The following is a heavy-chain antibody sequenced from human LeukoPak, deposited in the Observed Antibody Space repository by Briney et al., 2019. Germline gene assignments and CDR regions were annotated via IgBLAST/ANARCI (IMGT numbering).Heavy chain of an antibody. CDR3: AKGYTAMARGMEY. Sequence: GGSLRLSCAASGFTFSSYSMNWVRQAPGKGLEWVSSISSSSSYIYYADSVKGRFTISRDNAKNSLYLQMNSLRAEDTALYYCAKGYTAMARGMEYWGQGTLVTVSS. D-gene: IGHD5-18*01. CDR2: ISSSSSYI. V-gene: IGHV3-21*04. J-gene: IGHJ4*02. CDR1: GFTFSSYS.